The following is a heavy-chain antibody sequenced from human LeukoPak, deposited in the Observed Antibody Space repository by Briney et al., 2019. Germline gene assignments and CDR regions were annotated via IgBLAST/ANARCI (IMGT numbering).Heavy chain of an antibody. Sequence: SETLSLTCTVSGGSISSSSYYWVWIRQPPEKGLEWIGSIYYSGSTYYNPSLKSRVTISVDTSKNQFSLKLSSVTAADTAVYYCASGIAAAGSAFDIWGQGTMVTVSS. J-gene: IGHJ3*02. CDR3: ASGIAAAGSAFDI. CDR1: GGSISSSSYY. D-gene: IGHD6-13*01. V-gene: IGHV4-39*07. CDR2: IYYSGST.